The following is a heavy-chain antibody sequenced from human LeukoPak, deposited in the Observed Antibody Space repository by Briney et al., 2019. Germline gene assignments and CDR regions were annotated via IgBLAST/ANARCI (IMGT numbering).Heavy chain of an antibody. CDR2: ISSSGSTI. J-gene: IGHJ6*04. D-gene: IGHD3-10*02. V-gene: IGHV3-48*03. CDR1: GFTFSSYE. CDR3: AELGITMIGGV. Sequence: GGPLRLSCAASGFTFSSYEMNWVRQAPGKGLEGVSYISSSGSTIYYADSVKGRFTIPRKNAKNSLYLQMNSLRAEDTAVYYCAELGITMIGGVWGKGTTVTISS.